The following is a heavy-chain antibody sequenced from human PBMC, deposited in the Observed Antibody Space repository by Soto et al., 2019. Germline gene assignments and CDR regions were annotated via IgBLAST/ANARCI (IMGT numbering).Heavy chain of an antibody. V-gene: IGHV3-23*01. J-gene: IGHJ4*02. CDR2: FSATSENT. CDR1: GFFFSSYT. CDR3: AKARDQQWVRLPFDY. Sequence: EVQLLESGGGLVQPGGSLRLSCVGSGFFFSSYTMTWVRQAPGKGLEWVSSFSATSENTYYADSVRGRCTISRDNTKNRLFRQMNSLTAEDTAMYYCAKARDQQWVRLPFDYWGQGILVIVS. D-gene: IGHD6-19*01.